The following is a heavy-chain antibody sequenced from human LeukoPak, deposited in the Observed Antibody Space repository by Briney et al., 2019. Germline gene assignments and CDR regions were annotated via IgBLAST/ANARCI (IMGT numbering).Heavy chain of an antibody. CDR1: GFTFNTHA. Sequence: GGSLRLSCVASGFTFNTHAMNWVRQAPGKRPEWVAVISNDGNNKFYADSVKGRFTISRDNSKNTLYLQMNSLRAEDTAVYYCARKGILTGYLDAFDIWGQGTMVTVSS. J-gene: IGHJ3*02. V-gene: IGHV3-30*14. D-gene: IGHD3-9*01. CDR3: ARKGILTGYLDAFDI. CDR2: ISNDGNNK.